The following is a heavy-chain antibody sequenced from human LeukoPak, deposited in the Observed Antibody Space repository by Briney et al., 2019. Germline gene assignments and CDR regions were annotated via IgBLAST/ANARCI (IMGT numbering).Heavy chain of an antibody. CDR2: ILYDGSNK. CDR1: GFTFSSYG. CDR3: ASDYYGSGSYRGRFDY. V-gene: IGHV3-30*03. J-gene: IGHJ4*02. D-gene: IGHD3-10*01. Sequence: GRSLRLSCAASGFTFSSYGMHWVRQAPGKGLEWVAVILYDGSNKYYADSVKGRFTISRDNSKNTLYLRMNSLRAEDTAVYYCASDYYGSGSYRGRFDYWGQGTLVTVSS.